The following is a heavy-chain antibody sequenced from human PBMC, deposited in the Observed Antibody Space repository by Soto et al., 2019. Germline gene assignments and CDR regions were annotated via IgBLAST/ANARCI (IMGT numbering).Heavy chain of an antibody. J-gene: IGHJ5*02. CDR1: GFTFSSYW. CDR2: INSDGIST. D-gene: IGHD3-9*01. CDR3: ERDFDWLDP. Sequence: GGSLRLSCAASGFTFSSYWMHWVRQAPGKGLVWVSRINSDGISTTYADSVKGRFTISRDNANNTLYLQMNSLRAEDTAVYYCERDFDWLDPWGQGTLVTVSS. V-gene: IGHV3-74*01.